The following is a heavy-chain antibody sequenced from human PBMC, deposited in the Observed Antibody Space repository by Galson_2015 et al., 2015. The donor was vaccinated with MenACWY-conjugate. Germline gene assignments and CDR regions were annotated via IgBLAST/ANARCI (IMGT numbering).Heavy chain of an antibody. D-gene: IGHD2-15*01. Sequence: CAISGDSVSNNSAAWNWIRQSPSRGLEWLGRTYYRSKWYNNYAESVKSRITINPDTSQNQFSLRLNSVTPEDTAVYFCARGGGGLDYWGQGALVTVSS. J-gene: IGHJ4*02. CDR1: GDSVSNNSAA. V-gene: IGHV6-1*01. CDR3: ARGGGGLDY. CDR2: TYYRSKWYN.